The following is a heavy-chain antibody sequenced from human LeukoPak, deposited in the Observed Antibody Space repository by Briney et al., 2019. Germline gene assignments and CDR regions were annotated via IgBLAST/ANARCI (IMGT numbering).Heavy chain of an antibody. CDR3: AKDQGSGYYFTGDY. CDR1: GFTFSSYE. J-gene: IGHJ4*02. Sequence: GGSLRLSCAASGFTFSSYEMNWVRQAPGKGLEWVSYISSSGSTIYYADSVKGRFTISRDNSKNTLYLQMNSLRAEDTAVYYCAKDQGSGYYFTGDYWGQGTLVTVSS. D-gene: IGHD3-22*01. CDR2: ISSSGSTI. V-gene: IGHV3-48*03.